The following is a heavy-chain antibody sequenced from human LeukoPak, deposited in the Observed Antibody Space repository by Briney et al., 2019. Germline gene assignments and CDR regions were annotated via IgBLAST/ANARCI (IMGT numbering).Heavy chain of an antibody. J-gene: IGHJ4*02. CDR2: ISSSSSYT. CDR1: GFPFNHYY. CDR3: ARALYDSSGYYFDY. D-gene: IGHD3-22*01. V-gene: IGHV3-11*05. Sequence: GSLGLSCPASGFPFNHYYMSWIRPAPGKGLEWVSYISSSSSYTHYADSVKGRFTISRDNAKNSLYLQMNSLRAEDTAVYYCARALYDSSGYYFDYWGQGTLVTVSS.